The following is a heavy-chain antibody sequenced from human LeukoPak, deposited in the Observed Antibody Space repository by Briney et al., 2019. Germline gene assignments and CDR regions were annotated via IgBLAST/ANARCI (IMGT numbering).Heavy chain of an antibody. CDR3: AKNRRAPL. Sequence: KPSETLSLTCAVYGGSFSGYYWSWIRQPPGKGLEWIGEINHSGSTNYNPSLKSRVTISVDTSKNQFSLKLSSVTAADTAIYYCAKNRRAPLWGQGTLVTVSS. J-gene: IGHJ4*02. V-gene: IGHV4-34*01. CDR1: GGSFSGYY. D-gene: IGHD2/OR15-2a*01. CDR2: INHSGST.